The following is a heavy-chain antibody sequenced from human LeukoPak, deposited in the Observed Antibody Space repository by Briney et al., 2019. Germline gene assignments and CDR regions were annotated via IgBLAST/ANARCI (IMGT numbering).Heavy chain of an antibody. V-gene: IGHV4-34*01. J-gene: IGHJ6*03. CDR2: INHSGST. Sequence: SETLSLTCAVYGGSFSGYYWSWIRQPPGKGLEWIGEINHSGSTNYNPSLKSRVTISVDTSKNQFSPKLSSVTAADTAVYYCARGCFRGYYYYYRDVWGKETTVSVSS. CDR1: GGSFSGYY. D-gene: IGHD2-15*01. CDR3: ARGCFRGYYYYYRDV.